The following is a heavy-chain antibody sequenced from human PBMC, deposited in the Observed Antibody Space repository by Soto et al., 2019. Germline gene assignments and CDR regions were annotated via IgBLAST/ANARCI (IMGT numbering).Heavy chain of an antibody. J-gene: IGHJ2*01. Sequence: QVQLVQSGAEVKKPGASVKVSCKASGYTFTSYGISWVRQAPGQGLEWMGWISAYNGNTNYAQKLQGRVTMTTDTSTSTAHMELRSLRSDDTAVYYCARCLTYYYDSSGYYYGWYFDLWGRGTLVTVSS. CDR3: ARCLTYYYDSSGYYYGWYFDL. CDR1: GYTFTSYG. D-gene: IGHD3-22*01. CDR2: ISAYNGNT. V-gene: IGHV1-18*04.